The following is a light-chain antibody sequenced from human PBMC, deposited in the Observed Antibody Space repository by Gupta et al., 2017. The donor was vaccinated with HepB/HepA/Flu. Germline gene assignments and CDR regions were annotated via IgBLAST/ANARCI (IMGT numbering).Light chain of an antibody. CDR3: QQYGSSPIT. V-gene: IGKV3-20*01. CDR1: QSVSSSY. J-gene: IGKJ4*01. CDR2: GAS. Sequence: EIVFTHSPGTLSLSPGERATLSCRASQSVSSSYLAWYQQKPGQAPRLLIYGASSRATGIPDRFSGSGSGTDFTLTISRLEPEDFAVYYCQQYGSSPITFGGGTKVEIK.